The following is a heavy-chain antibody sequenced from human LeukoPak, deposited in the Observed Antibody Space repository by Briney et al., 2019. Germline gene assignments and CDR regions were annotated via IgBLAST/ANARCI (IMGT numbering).Heavy chain of an antibody. D-gene: IGHD1-20*01. CDR2: TYYRSKWYN. CDR3: AGGYSNWNPRLDY. J-gene: IGHJ4*02. CDR1: GDSVSSNSAA. V-gene: IGHV6-1*01. Sequence: SQTLSLTCAISGDSVSSNSAAWNWIRQSPSRGLEWLGRTYYRSKWYNDYAVSVESRITINPDTSKNHFSLQLSSVTPEDTAVYYCAGGYSNWNPRLDYWGQGTLVTVSS.